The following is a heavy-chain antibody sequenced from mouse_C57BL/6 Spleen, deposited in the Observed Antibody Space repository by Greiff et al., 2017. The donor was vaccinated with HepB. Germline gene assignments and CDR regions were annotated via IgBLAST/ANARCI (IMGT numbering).Heavy chain of an antibody. CDR2: INPSSGYT. J-gene: IGHJ4*01. Sequence: VQLQQSGAELARPGASVKMSCKASGYTFTSYTMHWVKQRPGQGLEWIGYINPSSGYTTYNQKFKDKAKLTADKSSSTAYMQLSSLTSEDSAVYDCATLYYGNGDAMDYWGQGTSVTVSS. V-gene: IGHV1-4*01. D-gene: IGHD2-1*01. CDR3: ATLYYGNGDAMDY. CDR1: GYTFTSYT.